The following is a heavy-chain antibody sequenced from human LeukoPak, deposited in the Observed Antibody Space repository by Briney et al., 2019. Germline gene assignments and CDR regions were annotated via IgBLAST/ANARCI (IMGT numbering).Heavy chain of an antibody. V-gene: IGHV1-2*02. CDR2: INPNSGGT. D-gene: IGHD5-24*01. CDR1: GYTFTDYY. Sequence: GASVKVSCKTSGYTFTDYYIHWVRQAPGQGLEWMGWINPNSGGTTYAESFQGRVTMTGDTSISTAYMELSRLKSDVTAVYYCARPPGRDDYNRYEHWGQGSLVTVSS. CDR3: ARPPGRDDYNRYEH. J-gene: IGHJ4*02.